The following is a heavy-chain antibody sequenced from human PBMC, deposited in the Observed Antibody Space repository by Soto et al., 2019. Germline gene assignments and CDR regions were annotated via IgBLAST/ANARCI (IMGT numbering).Heavy chain of an antibody. V-gene: IGHV1-18*04. CDR1: GISYG. J-gene: IGHJ4*02. CDR2: ISLHNGDT. D-gene: IGHD6-25*01. Sequence: QVHLVQSGAEVKKPGASVKVSCKAVGISYGISWVRQAPGQGLEWMGWISLHNGDTNNAPTPQGRITMTTGTCTSTTYRELRSLRSDDTGVYDCATEVKDDWSSSNGHYFDRWGQGTLVTVSS. CDR3: ATEVKDDWSSSNGHYFDR.